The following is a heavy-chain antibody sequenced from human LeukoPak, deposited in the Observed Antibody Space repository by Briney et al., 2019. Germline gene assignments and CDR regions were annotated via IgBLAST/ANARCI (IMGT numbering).Heavy chain of an antibody. D-gene: IGHD3-10*01. V-gene: IGHV3-30*02. CDR1: GFAFSNYG. CDR3: VKDWGVLPDYTTDGFDI. Sequence: GGSLRLSCVASGFAFSNYGMHWVRQAPGKGLEWVAFIRHVGSNEYYADSVRGRFAISRDNSQNTLHLQMNILRVEDTAVYYCVKDWGVLPDYTTDGFDIWGPGTMVTVSS. CDR2: IRHVGSNE. J-gene: IGHJ3*02.